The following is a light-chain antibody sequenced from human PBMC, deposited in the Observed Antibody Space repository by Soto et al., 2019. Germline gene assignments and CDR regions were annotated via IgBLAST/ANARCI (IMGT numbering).Light chain of an antibody. Sequence: EIVLTQSPATLSLSPGERATLSCRASQSVGIYLAWYQQKPGQALRLLIYDASKRATGIPARFSGSGSGTDFTLTISSLEPEDDAVYYCQQRSTGVTFGPGTNVDIK. CDR2: DAS. J-gene: IGKJ3*01. CDR3: QQRSTGVT. V-gene: IGKV3-11*01. CDR1: QSVGIY.